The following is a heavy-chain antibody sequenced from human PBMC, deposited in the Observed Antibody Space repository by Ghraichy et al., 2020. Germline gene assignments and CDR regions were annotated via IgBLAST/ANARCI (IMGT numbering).Heavy chain of an antibody. D-gene: IGHD6-13*01. CDR1: GFTFSSYW. Sequence: GGSLRLSCAASGFTFSSYWMSWVRQAPGKGLEWVANINQDGSEKNYVDSVKGRFTISRDNTKNSMYLQMNSLRAEDTAVYYCARDGGFSSSWPLFYDWGQGTLVTVSS. CDR3: ARDGGFSSSWPLFYD. V-gene: IGHV3-7*01. CDR2: INQDGSEK. J-gene: IGHJ4*02.